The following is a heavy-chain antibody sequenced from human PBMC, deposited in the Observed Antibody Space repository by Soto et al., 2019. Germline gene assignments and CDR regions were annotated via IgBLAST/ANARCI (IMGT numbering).Heavy chain of an antibody. J-gene: IGHJ4*02. CDR2: INPSGGST. V-gene: IGHV1-46*03. D-gene: IGHD5-12*01. CDR1: GYTFTSYY. CDR3: ARDRGSIVATTNFDY. Sequence: ASVKVSCKASGYTFTSYYMHWVRQAPGQGLEWMGIINPSGGSTSYAQKFQGRVTMTRDTSTSTVYMELSSLRSEDTAVYYCARDRGSIVATTNFDYWGQGTLVTVSS.